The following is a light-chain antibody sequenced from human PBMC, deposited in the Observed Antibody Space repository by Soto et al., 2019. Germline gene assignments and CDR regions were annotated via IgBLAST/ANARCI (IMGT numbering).Light chain of an antibody. CDR1: QSVSSN. Sequence: ESVLTQSPGSLSFSPWYRSTLSFSSSQSVSSNLAWYQQKPGQAPRLLIYGASNRATGTPDRFSGSGSGTDFTLTISRLEPEDFAVYYCQQYGSPPITFGQGTRLEIK. CDR3: QQYGSPPIT. V-gene: IGKV3-20*01. J-gene: IGKJ5*01. CDR2: GAS.